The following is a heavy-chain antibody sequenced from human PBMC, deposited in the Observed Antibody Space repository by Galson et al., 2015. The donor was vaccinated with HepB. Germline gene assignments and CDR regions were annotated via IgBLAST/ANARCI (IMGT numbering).Heavy chain of an antibody. D-gene: IGHD6-19*01. Sequence: LRLSCAASGFTVSSSYMGWVRQAPGKGLEWVSVIYSSGRTYYADSVKGRFTISRDNSKNTLYLQMISLRAEDTAVYYCARAVPGRIYYFDYWGQGTLVTVSS. J-gene: IGHJ4*02. V-gene: IGHV3-66*02. CDR2: IYSSGRT. CDR3: ARAVPGRIYYFDY. CDR1: GFTVSSSY.